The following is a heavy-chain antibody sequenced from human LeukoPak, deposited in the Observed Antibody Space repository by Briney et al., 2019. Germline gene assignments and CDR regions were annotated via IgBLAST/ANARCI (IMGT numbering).Heavy chain of an antibody. CDR1: GFTFSNYN. Sequence: GGSLRLSCAASGFTFSNYNMNWVRQAPGKGLEWVSYISSSSSTIYYADSVKGRFTISRDNAKNSLYLQMNSLRAEDTAVYYCAKGRSGSYGLIDYWGQGTLVTVSS. J-gene: IGHJ4*02. CDR3: AKGRSGSYGLIDY. V-gene: IGHV3-48*01. CDR2: ISSSSSTI. D-gene: IGHD1-26*01.